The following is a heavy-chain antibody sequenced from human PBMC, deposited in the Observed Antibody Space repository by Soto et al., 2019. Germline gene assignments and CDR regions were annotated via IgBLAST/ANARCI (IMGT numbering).Heavy chain of an antibody. J-gene: IGHJ6*02. Sequence: ASVKVSCKASGGTFSSYAISWVRQAPGQGLEWMGGITPIFGTANYAQKFQGRVTITADESTSTAYMELSSLRSEDTAVYYCAREDRSTSIFGVVTYYYYGMDVWGQGTTVTVSS. CDR2: ITPIFGTA. V-gene: IGHV1-69*13. CDR1: GGTFSSYA. CDR3: AREDRSTSIFGVVTYYYYGMDV. D-gene: IGHD3-3*01.